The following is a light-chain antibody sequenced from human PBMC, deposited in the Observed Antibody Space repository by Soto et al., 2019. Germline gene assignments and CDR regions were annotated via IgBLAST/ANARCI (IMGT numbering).Light chain of an antibody. CDR3: QQYNSYWT. CDR1: QSISSW. CDR2: KAS. J-gene: IGKJ3*01. V-gene: IGKV1-5*03. Sequence: DIQMTQSPSTLSASVGDRVTITCRASQSISSWLAWYQQKPGKAPKLLIYKASSLESGVPSRFSGSGSGTEFPLTISSLQPDDFATYYCQQYNSYWTFGPGTKVDIK.